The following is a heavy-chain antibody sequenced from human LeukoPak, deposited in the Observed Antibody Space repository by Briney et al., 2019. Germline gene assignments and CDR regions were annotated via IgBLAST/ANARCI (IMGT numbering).Heavy chain of an antibody. Sequence: SETLCLTCTVSGGSISSYYWSWIRQPPGKGLEWIGYIYYSGSTNYNPSLKSRVTISVDTSKNQFSLKLSSVTAADTAVYYCARPATGTAFDIRGQGTMVTVSS. D-gene: IGHD2-15*01. J-gene: IGHJ3*02. CDR3: ARPATGTAFDI. CDR2: IYYSGST. CDR1: GGSISSYY. V-gene: IGHV4-59*01.